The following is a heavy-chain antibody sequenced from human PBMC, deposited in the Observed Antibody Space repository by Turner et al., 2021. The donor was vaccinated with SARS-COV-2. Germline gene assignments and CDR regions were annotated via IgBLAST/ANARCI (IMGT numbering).Heavy chain of an antibody. CDR2: KWYEGSNN. D-gene: IGHD3-10*01. Sequence: QVQLVESGVCLVQPWASLVPTWAASGFTLSSYGMHWVRQARGKGLEWVAVKWYEGSNNNYADTVKGRITISRDKSQNTLYLQMNSLGAEDADVYYCARDIFQDYGSGSYRLDYWGQGTLVTVSS. CDR3: ARDIFQDYGSGSYRLDY. V-gene: IGHV3-33*01. J-gene: IGHJ4*02. CDR1: GFTLSSYG.